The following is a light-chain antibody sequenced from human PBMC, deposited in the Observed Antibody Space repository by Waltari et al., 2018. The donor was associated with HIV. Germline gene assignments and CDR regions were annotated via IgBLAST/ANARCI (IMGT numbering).Light chain of an antibody. J-gene: IGKJ2*01. CDR2: EAS. CDR1: QNIGRS. Sequence: IQMTQSPSYVSESVGGGVSISCRASQNIGRSLAWYQLKPGKAPKLVVYEASRLNDGVPARFHGTGSRSNLTLDINNLQSEDFATYGCQQATTFPHTFG. CDR3: QQATTFPHT. V-gene: IGKV1-12*01.